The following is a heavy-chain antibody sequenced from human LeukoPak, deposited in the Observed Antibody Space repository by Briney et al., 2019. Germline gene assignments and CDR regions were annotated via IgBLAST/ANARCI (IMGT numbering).Heavy chain of an antibody. D-gene: IGHD3-3*01. Sequence: GGSLRLSCAASGFTFDSYGIHWVRQAPGKGLEWVAFIRYDGSSKYYVDSVKGRFTISRDNSKNTLYLQMNSLRAEDTAVYYCASTILWGQGTLVTVSS. J-gene: IGHJ4*02. CDR3: ASTIL. CDR1: GFTFDSYG. V-gene: IGHV3-30*02. CDR2: IRYDGSSK.